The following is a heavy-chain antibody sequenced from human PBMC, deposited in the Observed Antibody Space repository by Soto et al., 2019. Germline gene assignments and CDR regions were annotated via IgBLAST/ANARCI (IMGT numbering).Heavy chain of an antibody. CDR3: ACRSEQQLVEEDAFDI. D-gene: IGHD6-13*01. J-gene: IGHJ3*02. CDR1: GYTFTSYG. Sequence: GASVKVSCKASGYTFTSYGISWVRQAPGQGLEWMGWISAYNGNTNYAQKLQGRVTMTTDTSTSTAYMELRSLRSDDTAVYYCACRSEQQLVEEDAFDIWGQGTMVTVSS. CDR2: ISAYNGNT. V-gene: IGHV1-18*01.